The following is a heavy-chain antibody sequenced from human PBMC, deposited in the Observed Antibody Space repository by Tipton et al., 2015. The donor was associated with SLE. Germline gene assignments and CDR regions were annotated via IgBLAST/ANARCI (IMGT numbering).Heavy chain of an antibody. CDR3: ARDFGAAGSTSALDV. CDR1: ESTFRNYW. Sequence: SLRLSCAASESTFRNYWMHWVRQAPGKELVWVSRIDFDGSSTSYADFVKGRFTISRDNAKNTLYLQISSLRAEDTAVYYCARDFGAAGSTSALDVWGQGTVVPVSS. J-gene: IGHJ3*01. V-gene: IGHV3-74*01. CDR2: IDFDGSST. D-gene: IGHD2/OR15-2a*01.